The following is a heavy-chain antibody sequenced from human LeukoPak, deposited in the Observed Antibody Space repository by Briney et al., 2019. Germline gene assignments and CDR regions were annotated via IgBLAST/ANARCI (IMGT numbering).Heavy chain of an antibody. CDR2: INWNGGSI. CDR1: GFSISRYW. J-gene: IGHJ3*02. V-gene: IGHV3-20*04. Sequence: GGSLRLTCAASGFSISRYWMTWVRQAPGKGLEWVSGINWNGGSIGYADSVKGRFTISRDNAKNSLYLQMNSLRAEDTALYYCARITYYDSSGYYDIGAFDIWGQGTMVTVSS. D-gene: IGHD3-22*01. CDR3: ARITYYDSSGYYDIGAFDI.